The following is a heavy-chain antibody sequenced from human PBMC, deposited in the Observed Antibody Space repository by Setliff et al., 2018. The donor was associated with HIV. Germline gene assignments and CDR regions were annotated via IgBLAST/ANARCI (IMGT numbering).Heavy chain of an antibody. D-gene: IGHD2-2*01. V-gene: IGHV1-69*10. CDR1: GGTFSSYA. CDR3: ARGTTPLGWFDP. CDR2: IIPILGIA. J-gene: IGHJ5*02. Sequence: GASVKVSCKASGGTFSSYAISWVRHAPEQGLEWMGGIIPILGIANYAQKLQGRVTSTTDTSTSTAYMELRSLRSDDTAVYYCARGTTPLGWFDPWGQGTLVTVSS.